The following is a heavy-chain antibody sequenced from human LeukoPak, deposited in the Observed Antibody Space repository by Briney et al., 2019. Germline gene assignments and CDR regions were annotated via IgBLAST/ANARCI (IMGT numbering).Heavy chain of an antibody. D-gene: IGHD5-12*01. CDR3: SRAGGYDSPVDY. J-gene: IGHJ4*02. Sequence: PGGSLRLSCAASGFTFSSYWMHWVRQAPGKGLVWVSRINSDGSSTSYVDSVKGRFTISRDNAKNTLYLQMNSLRAEDTAVYYCSRAGGYDSPVDYWGQGTLVTVSS. V-gene: IGHV3-74*01. CDR1: GFTFSSYW. CDR2: INSDGSST.